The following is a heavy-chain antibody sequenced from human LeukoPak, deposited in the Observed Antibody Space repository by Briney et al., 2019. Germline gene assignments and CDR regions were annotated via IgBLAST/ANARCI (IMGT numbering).Heavy chain of an antibody. Sequence: PGGSLRLSCAASGFTFSIYAMSWVRQAPGKGLEWVSGITDSGRGTFYVDSVKGRFTISRDNSKNTLYLKMNSLRDEDTAVYYCAKDHCSVTNCLAGSDYWGQGTLVTVSS. J-gene: IGHJ4*02. CDR1: GFTFSIYA. CDR2: ITDSGRGT. D-gene: IGHD2-2*01. V-gene: IGHV3-23*01. CDR3: AKDHCSVTNCLAGSDY.